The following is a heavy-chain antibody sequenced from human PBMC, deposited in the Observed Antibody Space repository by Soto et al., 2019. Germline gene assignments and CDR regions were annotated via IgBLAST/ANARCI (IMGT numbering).Heavy chain of an antibody. D-gene: IGHD3-10*01. CDR3: AKGSTMVPGVIIPHYYYNGMDI. Sequence: GGSLRLSCAASGFTFSSYAMSWVRQAPGKGLEWVSAISGSGGSTYYADSVKGRFTISRDNSKNTLYLQMNSLRAEDTAVYYCAKGSTMVPGVIIPHYYYNGMDIWGQGTTVTVSS. CDR2: ISGSGGST. CDR1: GFTFSSYA. J-gene: IGHJ6*02. V-gene: IGHV3-23*01.